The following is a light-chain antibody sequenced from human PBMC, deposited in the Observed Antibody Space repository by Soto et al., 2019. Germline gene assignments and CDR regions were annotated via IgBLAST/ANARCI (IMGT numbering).Light chain of an antibody. CDR3: MQTTQFPT. J-gene: IGKJ2*01. CDR2: QIS. Sequence: IVMTQTPLSSPVTLGQPASISCRSSQSLVHSNGNTYLSWLHQRPGQPPRLLIYQISNRFSGVPDRCSGSGAGTEFTLKISRVEAEDVGVYYCMQTTQFPTSGQGTKLEIK. CDR1: QSLVHSNGNTY. V-gene: IGKV2-24*01.